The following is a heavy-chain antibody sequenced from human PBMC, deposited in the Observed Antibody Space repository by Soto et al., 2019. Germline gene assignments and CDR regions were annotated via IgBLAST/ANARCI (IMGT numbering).Heavy chain of an antibody. V-gene: IGHV3-23*01. J-gene: IGHJ6*02. Sequence: VQLLESGGGLVQPGGSLRLSCAASGFTFSSYAMSWVRQAPGKGLEWVSAIRGSGGSTYYADSVQGRFTISRDNSKNTLYVQMNSLRAEDTAVYYCAKEKTYSSGWDGMDVWGQGTTVTVSS. D-gene: IGHD6-19*01. CDR2: IRGSGGST. CDR3: AKEKTYSSGWDGMDV. CDR1: GFTFSSYA.